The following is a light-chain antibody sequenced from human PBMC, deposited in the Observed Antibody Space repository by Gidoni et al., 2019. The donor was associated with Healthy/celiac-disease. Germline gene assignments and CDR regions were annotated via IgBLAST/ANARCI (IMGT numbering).Light chain of an antibody. J-gene: IGKJ2*01. Sequence: DIQMTQSPSTLSASVGDRVTITCRASQSISSWLAWYQQKPGKAPKLLIYKASSLESGVPSRFSGSGSWTEFTLTISSLQPDDFATYYCQQYNRYSRVYTFGQGTKLEIK. CDR1: QSISSW. CDR2: KAS. CDR3: QQYNRYSRVYT. V-gene: IGKV1-5*03.